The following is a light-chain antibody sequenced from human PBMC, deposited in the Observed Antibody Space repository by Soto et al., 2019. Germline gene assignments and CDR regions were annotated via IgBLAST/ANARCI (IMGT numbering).Light chain of an antibody. CDR1: QSVSSN. CDR2: GAS. V-gene: IGKV3-15*01. CDR3: QEYNNWFGT. Sequence: EIVMTQSPATLSVSPGERATLSCRASQSVSSNLAWYQHKPGQAPRLLIYGASTRATGIPARFSGSGSGTEFSLTISSLQSEDFALYYCQEYNNWFGTFGQGTKVDIK. J-gene: IGKJ1*01.